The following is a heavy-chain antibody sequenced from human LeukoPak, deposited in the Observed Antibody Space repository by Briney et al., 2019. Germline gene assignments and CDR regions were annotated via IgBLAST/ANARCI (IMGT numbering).Heavy chain of an antibody. V-gene: IGHV3-23*01. CDR1: GFTFRSYS. Sequence: GGSLRLPCSAPGFTFRSYSMSWVRQAPGKGLEWVSTVSVNGGTTYYADSVKGRFTISRDNSKNTLYLQMNSLRAEDTAVYFCAKELHGSGNYAFDYWGQGTLVTVSS. CDR2: VSVNGGTT. D-gene: IGHD3-10*01. CDR3: AKELHGSGNYAFDY. J-gene: IGHJ4*02.